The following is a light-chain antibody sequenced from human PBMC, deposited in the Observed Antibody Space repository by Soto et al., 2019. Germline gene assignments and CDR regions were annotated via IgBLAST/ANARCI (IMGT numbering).Light chain of an antibody. CDR1: RSVSNY. V-gene: IGKV3-11*01. J-gene: IGKJ5*01. CDR2: DAY. CDR3: QQRSNWPIT. Sequence: EIVLTQSPATLSLSPGESATLSCRASRSVSNYLAWYQQKPGQAPRLLIYDAYSRPTDIPARFSGSGSGTDFTLTISSLEPEDFALYYCQQRSNWPITFGQGTRLEIK.